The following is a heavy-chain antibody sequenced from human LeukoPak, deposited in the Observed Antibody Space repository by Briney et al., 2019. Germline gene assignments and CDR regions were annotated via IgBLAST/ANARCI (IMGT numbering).Heavy chain of an antibody. Sequence: AETLLLTCTVSLDSTTRNFWSWVRQPPGKGLEWIGEIHRSESPNYNPSLQSHHTISIDRSRNQIALELSSVTAADTAVYYCAREIFGGYNPGAYWGQRIVVPVSS. CDR3: AREIFGGYNPGAY. V-gene: IGHV4-4*02. CDR2: IHRSESP. D-gene: IGHD3-3*01. J-gene: IGHJ4*02. CDR1: LDSTTRNF.